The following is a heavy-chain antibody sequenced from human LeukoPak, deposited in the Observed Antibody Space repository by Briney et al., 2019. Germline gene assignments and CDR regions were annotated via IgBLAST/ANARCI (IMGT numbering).Heavy chain of an antibody. CDR1: GYTFTSYY. V-gene: IGHV1-3*01. D-gene: IGHD3-3*01. J-gene: IGHJ4*02. Sequence: ASVKVSCKASGYTFTSYYMLWVRQDPGQRLEWMGWVSASNGDTRYSQRFQGRVTITRDTSASTVYMEVTSLGSEDTAVYYCARGIWSRTVSSYYLDYWGQGTLVTVSS. CDR2: VSASNGDT. CDR3: ARGIWSRTVSSYYLDY.